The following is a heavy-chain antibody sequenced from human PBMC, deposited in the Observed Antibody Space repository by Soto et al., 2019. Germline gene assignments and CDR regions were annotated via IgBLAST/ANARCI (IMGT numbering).Heavy chain of an antibody. Sequence: QVQLVESGGGVVQPGRSLRLSCAATGFTFSDYGMHWVRQAPGKGLEWVAFISYDGSFKSYTDSVKGRFTISRDSSNDTLFLHMDSLRPEGTAVYYCARSASGSYYYNTAHSSHYWGQGTLVTVSS. CDR1: GFTFSDYG. V-gene: IGHV3-30*05. J-gene: IGHJ4*02. CDR3: ARSASGSYYYNTAHSSHY. D-gene: IGHD3-22*01. CDR2: ISYDGSFK.